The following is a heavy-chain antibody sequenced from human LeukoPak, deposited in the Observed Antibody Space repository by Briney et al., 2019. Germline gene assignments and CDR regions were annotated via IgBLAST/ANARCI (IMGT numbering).Heavy chain of an antibody. V-gene: IGHV3-21*01. CDR2: ISSGSIEI. CDR1: EFTFSSYR. J-gene: IGHJ4*02. CDR3: ARGGYSHYDY. D-gene: IGHD6-13*01. Sequence: GGSLRLSCAASEFTFSSYRMDWVRQAPGKGLEWVASISSGSIEIYYADAVKGRFTISRDNAKNSLYLQMSSFRGEDTAVYYCARGGYSHYDYWGPGTLVTVSS.